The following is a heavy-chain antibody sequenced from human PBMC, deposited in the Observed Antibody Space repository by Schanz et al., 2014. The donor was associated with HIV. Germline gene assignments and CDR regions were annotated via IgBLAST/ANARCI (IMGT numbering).Heavy chain of an antibody. V-gene: IGHV3-30-3*01. D-gene: IGHD3-3*01. CDR3: TSDAARSYESWSGYWYGMDV. CDR2: ISYDGSSH. Sequence: QVQVVESGGGVVQPGRSLRLSCAGSGFTFSSYAMHWVRQAPGKGLEWVAFISYDGSSHYSADSVKGRITISRDNSKRSMYLKVDTLTADDTAVYYCTSDAARSYESWSGYWYGMDVWGQGTTVIVSS. CDR1: GFTFSSYA. J-gene: IGHJ6*02.